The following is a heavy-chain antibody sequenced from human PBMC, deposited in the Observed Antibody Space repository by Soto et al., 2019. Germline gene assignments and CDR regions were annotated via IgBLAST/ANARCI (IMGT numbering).Heavy chain of an antibody. D-gene: IGHD3-3*01. CDR3: ARGGGVEITIFGVGAFDI. V-gene: IGHV1-2*04. Sequence: ASVKVSCKASGYTFTGYYMHWVRQAPGQGLEWMGWINPNSGGTNYAQKFQGWVTMTRDTSISTAYMELSRLRSDDTAVYYCARGGGVEITIFGVGAFDIWGQGTMVTVSS. CDR1: GYTFTGYY. CDR2: INPNSGGT. J-gene: IGHJ3*02.